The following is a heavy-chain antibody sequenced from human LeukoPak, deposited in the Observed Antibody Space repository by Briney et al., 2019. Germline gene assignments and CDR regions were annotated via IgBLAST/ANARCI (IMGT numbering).Heavy chain of an antibody. D-gene: IGHD1-1*01. CDR2: ISGNAGST. J-gene: IGHJ4*02. V-gene: IGHV3-23*01. CDR1: GFTFSSYV. Sequence: GGSLRLACAASGFTFSSYVMSWVRQAPGKGLEWVSSISGNAGSTAYADSVKGRLTISRDNSKNTLCLQMNSLRAEDTAVYYCARRAATGSFDYWGQGTLVTVSS. CDR3: ARRAATGSFDY.